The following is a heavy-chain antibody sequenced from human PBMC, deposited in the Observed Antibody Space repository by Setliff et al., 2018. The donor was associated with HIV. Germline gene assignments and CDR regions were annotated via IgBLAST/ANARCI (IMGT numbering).Heavy chain of an antibody. J-gene: IGHJ5*02. CDR3: AREGQWLA. CDR1: GYTFTSYA. D-gene: IGHD6-19*01. CDR2: VNADNGNT. V-gene: IGHV1-3*01. Sequence: ASVKVSCKASGYTFTSYALHWVRQAPGQRLEWMGWVNADNGNTKYSEKFQGRVTITRDTAASTVYMELSSLKSEDTAVYYCAREGQWLAWGQGTLGTVPQ.